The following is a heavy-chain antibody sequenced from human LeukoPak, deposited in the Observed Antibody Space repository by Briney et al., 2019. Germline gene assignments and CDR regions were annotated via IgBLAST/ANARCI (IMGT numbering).Heavy chain of an antibody. CDR2: ISDSGDTT. Sequence: GGSLRLSCAASGFTFRYYALTWVRQAPGKGLEWVSTISDSGDTTYYADSVKGRFTISRDNSGETMYLQMNSLRAEDTAVYYCAKREAPLDDWGQGILVTVSA. CDR3: AKREAPLDD. J-gene: IGHJ4*02. CDR1: GFTFRYYA. V-gene: IGHV3-23*01.